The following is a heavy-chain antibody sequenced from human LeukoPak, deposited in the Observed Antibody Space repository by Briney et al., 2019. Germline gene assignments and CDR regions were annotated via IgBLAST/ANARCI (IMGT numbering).Heavy chain of an antibody. D-gene: IGHD2-2*01. CDR3: ARYSVAGYCSSTSCYDY. Sequence: PSETLSLTCTVSGGSISSGSYYWSWIRQPAGKGLEWIGRIYTSGSTNYNPSLKSRVTISVDTSKNQFSLKLSSVTAADTAVDYCARYSVAGYCSSTSCYDYWGQGTLVTVSS. V-gene: IGHV4-61*02. J-gene: IGHJ4*02. CDR1: GGSISSGSYY. CDR2: IYTSGST.